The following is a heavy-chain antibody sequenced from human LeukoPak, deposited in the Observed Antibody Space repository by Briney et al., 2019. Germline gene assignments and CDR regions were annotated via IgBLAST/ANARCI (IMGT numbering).Heavy chain of an antibody. CDR1: GFTFSSYA. J-gene: IGHJ4*02. Sequence: GRSLRLSCAASGFTFSSYAMHWVRQAPGKGLEWVAVVSYDGSNKYYADSVKGRFTISRDNSKSTLYLQMNSLRAEDTAVYYCAKGWGTLDYWGQGTLVTVSS. CDR3: AKGWGTLDY. CDR2: VSYDGSNK. D-gene: IGHD1-14*01. V-gene: IGHV3-30-3*01.